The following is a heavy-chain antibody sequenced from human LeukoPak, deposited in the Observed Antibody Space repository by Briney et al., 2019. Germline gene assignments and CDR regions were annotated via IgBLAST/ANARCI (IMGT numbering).Heavy chain of an antibody. D-gene: IGHD5-18*01. CDR1: GFTFSNYA. Sequence: GGSLRLSCAASGFTFSNYAMRWVRQAPGKGGEWVSFIFVILATPNFADSVNGRFTTSTDNSKITLYLQIHSLTVEDTAVYYCAQGRLGYSYGAFDHWGQGTLVTVSS. V-gene: IGHV3-23*01. J-gene: IGHJ4*02. CDR3: AQGRLGYSYGAFDH. CDR2: IFVILATP.